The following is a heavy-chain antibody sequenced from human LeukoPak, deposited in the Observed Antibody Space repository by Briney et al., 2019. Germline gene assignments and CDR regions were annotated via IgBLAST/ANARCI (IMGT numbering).Heavy chain of an antibody. CDR3: ARYIRTSWHSVSWFDP. J-gene: IGHJ5*02. D-gene: IGHD1-14*01. CDR2: IIPIFGTA. CDR1: VRTFSSYA. Sequence: SVTVSYKSSVRTFSSYAISWVRQAPGQALEWTGGIIPIFGTANYAQKFQGRVTITADESTSTAYVELSSLRSEDTAVYYCARYIRTSWHSVSWFDPWGQGTLVTVSS. V-gene: IGHV1-69*13.